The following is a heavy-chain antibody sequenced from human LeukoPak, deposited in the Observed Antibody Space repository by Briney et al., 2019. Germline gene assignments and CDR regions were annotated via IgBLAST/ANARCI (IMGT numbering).Heavy chain of an antibody. J-gene: IGHJ4*02. CDR1: GFTFSSYN. D-gene: IGHD5-12*01. CDR3: ASDAGYDTDY. CDR2: ISSSSSTI. Sequence: GGSLRLSCAASGFTFSSYNMNWVRQAPGKGLEWVSYISSSSSTIYYADSVKGRFTISRDNAKNSLYLQMNSLRAEDTAVYYCASDAGYDTDYWGQGTLVTVSS. V-gene: IGHV3-48*01.